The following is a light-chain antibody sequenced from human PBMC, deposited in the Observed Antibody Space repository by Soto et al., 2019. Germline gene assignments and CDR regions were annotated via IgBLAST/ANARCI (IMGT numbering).Light chain of an antibody. Sequence: EIVSTHSPATLSLSPGERATLSCRASQSFSSSYLTWYQQKPGQAPRLLIYGASSRATGIPDRFSGSGSGTDFTLTISSLEPEDFAVYYCQHYGSALFTFGPGTKVDVK. J-gene: IGKJ3*01. V-gene: IGKV3-20*01. CDR1: QSFSSSY. CDR2: GAS. CDR3: QHYGSALFT.